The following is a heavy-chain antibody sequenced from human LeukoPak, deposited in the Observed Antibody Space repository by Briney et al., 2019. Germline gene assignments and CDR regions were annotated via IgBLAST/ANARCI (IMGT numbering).Heavy chain of an antibody. CDR3: ARGSIVGASSFFDY. V-gene: IGHV4-39*07. CDR1: GGSISSSNYY. CDR2: IYYSGST. J-gene: IGHJ4*02. Sequence: MPSETLSLTCTVSGGSISSSNYYWAWIRQPPGKGLEWIGSIYYSGSTYYGPTLKSRVTISVDTSKNQFSLKVSAVTAADAAVYYCARGSIVGASSFFDYWGQGTLVTVSS. D-gene: IGHD1-26*01.